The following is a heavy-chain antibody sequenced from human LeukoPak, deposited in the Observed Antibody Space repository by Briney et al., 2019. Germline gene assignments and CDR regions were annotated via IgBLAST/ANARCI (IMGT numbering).Heavy chain of an antibody. CDR2: INHNSGGT. V-gene: IGHV1-2*02. J-gene: IGHJ4*02. Sequence: ASVKGSCKASGYTFTGYYMHWVRQAPGQRLEWMGMINHNSGGTNYAQKFQGRVPMTRDTSISTAYMELSRLRSDDTAVYYCARQDGKELHYWGQGTLVTVSS. CDR1: GYTFTGYY. D-gene: IGHD4-23*01. CDR3: ARQDGKELHY.